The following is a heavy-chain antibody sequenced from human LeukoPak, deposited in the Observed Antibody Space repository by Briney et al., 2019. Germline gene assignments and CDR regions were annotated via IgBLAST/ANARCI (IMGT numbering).Heavy chain of an antibody. J-gene: IGHJ4*02. CDR2: IWYDGSNK. Sequence: GGSLRLSCAASGFTFSSYGMHWVRQAPGKGLEGVAVIWYDGSNKYYADSVKGRFTISRDNSKNTLYLQMNSLRAEDTAVYYCAKSHCGGDCYSIFSDYWGQGTLVTVSS. D-gene: IGHD2-21*02. CDR1: GFTFSSYG. V-gene: IGHV3-33*06. CDR3: AKSHCGGDCYSIFSDY.